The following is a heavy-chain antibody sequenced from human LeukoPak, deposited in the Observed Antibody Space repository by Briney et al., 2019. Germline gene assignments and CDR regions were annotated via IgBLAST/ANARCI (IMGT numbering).Heavy chain of an antibody. J-gene: IGHJ4*02. CDR3: ARFYCGGDCYAGYFDY. V-gene: IGHV1-2*02. CDR2: INPNSGGT. Sequence: ASVKVSCKASGYTFTGYYMHWVRQAPGQGLEWMGWINPNSGGTNYAQKFQGRVTMTRDTSISTAYMELSRLRSDDTAVYYCARFYCGGDCYAGYFDYWGQGTLVTVSS. CDR1: GYTFTGYY. D-gene: IGHD2-21*02.